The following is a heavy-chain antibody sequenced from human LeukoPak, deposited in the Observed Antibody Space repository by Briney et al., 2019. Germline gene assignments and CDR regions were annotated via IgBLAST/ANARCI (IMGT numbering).Heavy chain of an antibody. CDR3: ARGPVRLARPYDY. V-gene: IGHV4-34*01. D-gene: IGHD3-9*01. CDR2: INHTRST. CDR1: GGSLSGAY. Sequence: SETLSLTRTVQGGSLSGAYWTWIRQPPRKGLEWIGGINHTRSTNYNPSFKSRVTMSADTPKHQLSLNLTSVTAADTALYYCARGPVRLARPYDYWGQGTLVTVSS. J-gene: IGHJ4*02.